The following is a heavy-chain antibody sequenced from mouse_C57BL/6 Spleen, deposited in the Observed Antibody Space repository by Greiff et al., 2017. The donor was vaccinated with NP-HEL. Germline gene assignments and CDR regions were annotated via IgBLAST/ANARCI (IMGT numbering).Heavy chain of an antibody. J-gene: IGHJ3*01. CDR3: ARYYSNYDGFAY. V-gene: IGHV1-50*01. Sequence: QVQLQQPGAELVKPGASVKLSCKASGYTFTSYWMQWVKQRPGQGLEWIGEIDPSDSYTNYNQKFKGKATFTVDTSSSTAYMQLSSLTSEDSAVYYCARYYSNYDGFAYWGQGTLVTVSA. CDR1: GYTFTSYW. D-gene: IGHD2-5*01. CDR2: IDPSDSYT.